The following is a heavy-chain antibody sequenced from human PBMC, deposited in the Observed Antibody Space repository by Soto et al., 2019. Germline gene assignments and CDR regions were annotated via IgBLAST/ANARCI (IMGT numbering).Heavy chain of an antibody. CDR3: VRDSGWAFDI. V-gene: IGHV3-48*02. CDR2: ISSSKTYI. D-gene: IGHD6-19*01. Sequence: EVQLVESGGGLVQPGQSLRVSCAASGFSFSSYSMNWVRQAPGKGLEWISYISSSKTYIWYADSVKGRFTISRDNAKNSLSLQMYSLRDEDTAVYYCVRDSGWAFDIWGLGTMVTVSS. J-gene: IGHJ3*02. CDR1: GFSFSSYS.